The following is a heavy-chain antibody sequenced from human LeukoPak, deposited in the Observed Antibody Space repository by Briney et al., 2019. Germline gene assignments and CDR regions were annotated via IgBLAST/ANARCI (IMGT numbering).Heavy chain of an antibody. CDR1: GYTFTSYD. CDR3: ARNLPLSTIFGVVISPGGMDV. Sequence: ASVKVSCKASGYTFTSYDTNWVRQATGQGLEWMGWMNPNSGNTGYAQKFQGRVTMTRNTSISTAYMELSSLRSEDTTVYYCARNLPLSTIFGVVISPGGMDVWSQGTTVTVSS. CDR2: MNPNSGNT. J-gene: IGHJ6*02. V-gene: IGHV1-8*01. D-gene: IGHD3-3*01.